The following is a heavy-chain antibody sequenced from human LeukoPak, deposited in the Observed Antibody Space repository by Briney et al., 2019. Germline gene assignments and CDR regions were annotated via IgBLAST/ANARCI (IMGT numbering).Heavy chain of an antibody. V-gene: IGHV4-59*01. CDR3: ARGESCGCSARNNVFDG. J-gene: IGHJ3*01. CDR1: GGSISSYY. CDR2: IYYSGST. Sequence: SETLSLTCTVSGGSISSYYWSWIRQPPGKGLEWIGYIYYSGSTTYNPSLKSRVTISVDTSKNQFSLKLSSVTAADTAVYYCARGESCGCSARNNVFDGWGKGKGATVSS. D-gene: IGHD2/OR15-2a*01.